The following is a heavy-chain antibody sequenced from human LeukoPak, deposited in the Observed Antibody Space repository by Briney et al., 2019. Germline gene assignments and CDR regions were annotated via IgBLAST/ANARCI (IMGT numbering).Heavy chain of an antibody. CDR3: ASNGFWVPDAFDI. CDR2: IYHSGST. D-gene: IGHD3-3*01. Sequence: PSETLSLTCAVSGYSISSGYYWGWIRQPPGKGLEWIGSIYHSGSTYYNPSLKSRVTISVDTSKNQFSLKLSSVSAADTAVYYCASNGFWVPDAFDIWGQGTMVTVSS. J-gene: IGHJ3*02. V-gene: IGHV4-38-2*01. CDR1: GYSISSGYY.